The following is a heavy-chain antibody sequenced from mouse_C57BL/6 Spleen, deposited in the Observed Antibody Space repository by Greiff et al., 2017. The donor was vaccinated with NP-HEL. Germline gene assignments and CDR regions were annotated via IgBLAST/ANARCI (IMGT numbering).Heavy chain of an antibody. Sequence: VQLQQSGPELVKPGASVKISCKASGYSFTDYNMNWVKQSNGKSLEWIGVINPNYGTTSYNQKFKGKATLTVDQSSSTAYMQLNSLTSEDSAFYYCAHITTVVERNAMDYWGQGTSVTVSS. J-gene: IGHJ4*01. CDR2: INPNYGTT. D-gene: IGHD1-1*01. CDR1: GYSFTDYN. V-gene: IGHV1-39*01. CDR3: AHITTVVERNAMDY.